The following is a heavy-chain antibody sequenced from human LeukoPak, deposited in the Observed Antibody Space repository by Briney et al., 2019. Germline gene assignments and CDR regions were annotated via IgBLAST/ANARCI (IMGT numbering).Heavy chain of an antibody. Sequence: SETLSLTCTVSGGSISSYYWSWIRQPPGKGLEWIGYIYYSGSTYYNPSLKSRVTISVDTSKNQFSLKLSSVTAADTAVYYCARDILTGYYPSWGQGTLVTVSS. J-gene: IGHJ5*02. CDR3: ARDILTGYYPS. CDR2: IYYSGST. CDR1: GGSISSYY. V-gene: IGHV4-59*12. D-gene: IGHD3-9*01.